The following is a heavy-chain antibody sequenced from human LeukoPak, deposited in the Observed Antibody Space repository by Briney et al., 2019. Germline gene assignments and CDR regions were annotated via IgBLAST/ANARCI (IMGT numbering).Heavy chain of an antibody. CDR2: IKPDGSEK. V-gene: IGHV3-7*04. D-gene: IGHD5-18*01. CDR1: GFTFSGYW. CDR3: ARDRIQLWSHDY. J-gene: IGHJ4*02. Sequence: GGSLRLSCAASGFTFSGYWMSWVRQAPGKGLEWVANIKPDGSEKYYVHSVKGRFTISRDNAKNSLYLQMNGLRAEDTAVYYCARDRIQLWSHDYWGQGTLVTVSS.